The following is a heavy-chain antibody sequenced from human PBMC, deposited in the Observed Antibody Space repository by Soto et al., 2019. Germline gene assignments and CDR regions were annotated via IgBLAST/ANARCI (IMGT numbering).Heavy chain of an antibody. CDR1: GFTFSSYW. V-gene: IGHV3-74*01. D-gene: IGHD3-3*01. J-gene: IGHJ6*03. CDR2: INSDGSST. CDR3: TTASGRITIFGVVIPRDYYYYYMDV. Sequence: GGSLRLSCAASGFTFSSYWMHWVRQAPGKGLVWVSRINSDGSSTSYADSVKGRFTISRDNAKNTLYLQMNSLKTEDTAVYYCTTASGRITIFGVVIPRDYYYYYMDVWGKGTTVTVSS.